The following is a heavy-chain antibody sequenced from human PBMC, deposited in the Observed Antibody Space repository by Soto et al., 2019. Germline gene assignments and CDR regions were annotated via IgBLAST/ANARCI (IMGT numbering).Heavy chain of an antibody. Sequence: QVQLVQSGAEVKKPGAPVKVSCKASGFTFTDHAMNWVRQAPGQRPEWVGWINAGNGNTKYSQNFQGRVTITRDTSATTTYMELSSLRFDDTAVFSCARGKWVRHLASYYLDYWGQGTLVTVSS. CDR3: ARGKWVRHLASYYLDY. CDR1: GFTFTDHA. V-gene: IGHV1-3*01. CDR2: INAGNGNT. J-gene: IGHJ4*02. D-gene: IGHD3-10*01.